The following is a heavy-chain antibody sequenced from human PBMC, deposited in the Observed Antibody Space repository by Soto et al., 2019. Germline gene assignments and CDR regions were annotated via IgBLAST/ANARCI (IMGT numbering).Heavy chain of an antibody. CDR3: ARGGKGVVPAHGGHYYYYGMDV. V-gene: IGHV3-30-3*01. D-gene: IGHD2-2*01. CDR1: GFTFSSYA. J-gene: IGHJ6*02. CDR2: ISYDGSNK. Sequence: GGSLRLSCAASGFTFSSYAMHWVRQAPGKGLERVAVISYDGSNKYYADSVKGRFTISRDNSKNTLYLQMNSLRAEDTAVYYCARGGKGVVPAHGGHYYYYGMDVWGQGTTVTVSS.